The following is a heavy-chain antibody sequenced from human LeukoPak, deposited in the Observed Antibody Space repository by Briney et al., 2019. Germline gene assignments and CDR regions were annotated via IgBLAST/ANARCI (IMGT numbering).Heavy chain of an antibody. J-gene: IGHJ4*02. Sequence: PGGSLRLSCAASGFTFRNYWMSWVRQAPGTGLEWVANIKQDGSDRNYVTSVRGRFTISRDNAESSLFLQMNSLRAEDTAVYYCVRNLAVAGTCFDSWGQGTQVTVSS. D-gene: IGHD6-19*01. CDR1: GFTFRNYW. V-gene: IGHV3-7*03. CDR2: IKQDGSDR. CDR3: VRNLAVAGTCFDS.